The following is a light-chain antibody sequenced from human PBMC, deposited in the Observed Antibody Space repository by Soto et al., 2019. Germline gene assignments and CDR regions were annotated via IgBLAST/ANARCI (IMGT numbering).Light chain of an antibody. V-gene: IGLV2-14*01. Sequence: SELTKAASVTGSPGQAVTISSNETSSDVGGYNYVSWYQQHPVKAPKLMIYDVTNRPSGVSDRFSGSKSGNTASLTISGLQAEDEADYYCSSYTSSSTPYVFGTGTKVTVL. CDR2: DVT. CDR1: SSDVGGYNY. J-gene: IGLJ1*01. CDR3: SSYTSSSTPYV.